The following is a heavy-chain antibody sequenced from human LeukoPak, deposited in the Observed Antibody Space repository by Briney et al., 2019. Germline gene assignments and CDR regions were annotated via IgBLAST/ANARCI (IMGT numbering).Heavy chain of an antibody. Sequence: ASVKVCSKASGYTFTSYDMHWVRQAPGQRLEWMGWINAGNGNTKYSQKFQGRVTITRDTSASTAYMELSSLRSEDTAVYYCARGKAEGPFHPPENYWGQGTLVTVSS. CDR3: ARGKAEGPFHPPENY. J-gene: IGHJ4*02. CDR2: INAGNGNT. CDR1: GYTFTSYD. V-gene: IGHV1-3*01. D-gene: IGHD2-21*01.